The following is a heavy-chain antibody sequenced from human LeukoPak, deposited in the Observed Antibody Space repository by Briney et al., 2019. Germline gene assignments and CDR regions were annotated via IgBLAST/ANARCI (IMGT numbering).Heavy chain of an antibody. CDR2: IIPIFGTA. CDR3: ARDRGDIVVVPAAMNYYYYYMDV. J-gene: IGHJ6*03. Sequence: GASVKVSCKASGGTFSSYAISWVRQAPGQGLEWMGGIIPIFGTANYAQKFQGRVTITADESTSTAYMELSSLRSEDTAVYYCARDRGDIVVVPAAMNYYYYYMDVWGKGTTVTVSS. V-gene: IGHV1-69*13. D-gene: IGHD2-2*01. CDR1: GGTFSSYA.